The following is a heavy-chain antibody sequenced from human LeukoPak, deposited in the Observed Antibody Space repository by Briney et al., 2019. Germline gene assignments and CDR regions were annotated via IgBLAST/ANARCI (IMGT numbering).Heavy chain of an antibody. J-gene: IGHJ4*02. CDR1: GFTFSSYA. V-gene: IGHV3-23*01. Sequence: GGSLRLSCAASGFTFSSYAMSWVRQAPGKGLEWVSAISGSGGSTYYADSVKGRFTISRDNSKNTLYLQMNSLRAEDTAVYYCARESCDYYDSSGYSKACGFDYWGRGTLVTVSS. D-gene: IGHD3-22*01. CDR3: ARESCDYYDSSGYSKACGFDY. CDR2: ISGSGGST.